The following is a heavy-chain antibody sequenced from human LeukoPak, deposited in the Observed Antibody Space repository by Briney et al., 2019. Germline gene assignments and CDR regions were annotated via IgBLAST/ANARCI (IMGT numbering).Heavy chain of an antibody. CDR1: GYTFTSYY. Sequence: GASVKVSCKASGYTFTSYYMHWVRQAPGQGLEWMGIINPSGGSTSYAQKFQGRVTMTRDTSTSTVYMELSSLRSEDTAVYYCARVHTNLVGTNSYFDYWGQGTLVTVSS. D-gene: IGHD1-26*01. J-gene: IGHJ4*02. CDR2: INPSGGST. V-gene: IGHV1-46*01. CDR3: ARVHTNLVGTNSYFDY.